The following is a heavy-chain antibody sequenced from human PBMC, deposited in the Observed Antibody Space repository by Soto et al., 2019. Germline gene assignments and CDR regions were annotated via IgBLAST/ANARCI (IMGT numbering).Heavy chain of an antibody. CDR1: GYSFTSYW. J-gene: IGHJ4*02. V-gene: IGHV5-51*01. CDR3: SRTGGPYYDFWSGHTHFDY. CDR2: IYPGDSDT. Sequence: PGESLKISCKGSGYSFTSYWIGWVRQMPGKGLEWMGIIYPGDSDTRYSPSFQGQVTISADKSISTAYLQWSSLKASDTAMYYCSRTGGPYYDFWSGHTHFDYWGQGTLVTVSS. D-gene: IGHD3-3*01.